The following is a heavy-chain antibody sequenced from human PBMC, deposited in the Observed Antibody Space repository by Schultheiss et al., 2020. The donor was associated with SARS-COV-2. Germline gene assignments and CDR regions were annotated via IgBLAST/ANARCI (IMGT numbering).Heavy chain of an antibody. D-gene: IGHD6-13*01. V-gene: IGHV4-34*01. J-gene: IGHJ6*03. CDR2: INHSGST. CDR1: GGSISSYY. Sequence: SQTLSLTCTVSGGSISSYYWSWIRQPPGKGLEWIGEINHSGSTNYNPSLKSRVTISVDTSKNQFSLKLSSVTAADTAVYYCARASSTPPYYYYYMDVWGKGTTVTVSS. CDR3: ARASSTPPYYYYYMDV.